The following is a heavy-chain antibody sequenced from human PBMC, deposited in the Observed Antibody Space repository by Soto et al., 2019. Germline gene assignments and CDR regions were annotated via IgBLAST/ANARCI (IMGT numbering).Heavy chain of an antibody. J-gene: IGHJ5*02. Sequence: TRSLTCTGSGVSITIGGYCWSLIRLPQGQGLEWIGYICHSGNTYYNPSPKSRVTTSLDRSKNQFSLNLSSVTAADTAGYYCARVWFGESSWFAPWGQGPLVT. CDR3: ARVWFGESSWFAP. CDR2: ICHSGNT. V-gene: IGHV4-30-2*01. CDR1: GVSITIGGYC. D-gene: IGHD3-10*01.